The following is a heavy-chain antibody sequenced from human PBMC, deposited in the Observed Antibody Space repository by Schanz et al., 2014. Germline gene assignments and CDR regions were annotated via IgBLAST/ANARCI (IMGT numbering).Heavy chain of an antibody. Sequence: QVQLVQSGAEVMKPGSSVKVSCKASGGTFSSYTINWVRQAPGQGLEWMGWMNPTTGNRGYAQNFQGRVTMTRDTSLKTAYMEMTDLKFEDAGLYYCVIHYGDRPLWGQGTLIAVSS. D-gene: IGHD4-17*01. CDR3: VIHYGDRPL. J-gene: IGHJ4*02. V-gene: IGHV1-8*02. CDR1: GGTFSSYT. CDR2: MNPTTGNR.